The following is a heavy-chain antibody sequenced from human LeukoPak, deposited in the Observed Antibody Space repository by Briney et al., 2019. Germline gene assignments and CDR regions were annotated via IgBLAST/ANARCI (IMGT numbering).Heavy chain of an antibody. Sequence: PGGSLRLSCAASGFTFSSCWMHWVRQAPGKGLVWVSRINSDGSSTSYADSVKGRFTISRDSAKNTLYLQMNSLRAEDTAVYYCASVVGGYYPPVEGFDIWGQGTMVTVSS. CDR3: ASVVGGYYPPVEGFDI. CDR2: INSDGSST. J-gene: IGHJ3*02. CDR1: GFTFSSCW. D-gene: IGHD3-3*01. V-gene: IGHV3-74*01.